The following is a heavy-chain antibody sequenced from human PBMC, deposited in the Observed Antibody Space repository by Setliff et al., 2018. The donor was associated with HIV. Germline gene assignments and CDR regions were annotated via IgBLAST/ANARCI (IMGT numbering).Heavy chain of an antibody. V-gene: IGHV1-46*01. CDR2: INPSGGSA. J-gene: IGHJ4*02. CDR3: ARVAPTRDGFDN. Sequence: GASVKVSCKASGYTFTNYYIHWVRQAPGQGLEWMGIINPSGGSASYAQNFQGRVTMTGDTSTSTVYMELSSLRSEDTAVYYCARVAPTRDGFDNWGQGTLVTVSS. D-gene: IGHD2-15*01. CDR1: GYTFTNYY.